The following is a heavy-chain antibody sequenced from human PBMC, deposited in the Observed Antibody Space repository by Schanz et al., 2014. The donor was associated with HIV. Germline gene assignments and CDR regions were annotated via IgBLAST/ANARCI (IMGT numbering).Heavy chain of an antibody. Sequence: VELLESGGGSVQPGGSLRLSCVASGFIIDNYWMSWVRQAPGSGLEWVANIKPDGSETYYVGSVRGRFTISRDNAKNSLYLQMTGLKAEDTAVYYCARAMLISGTGYWTGENYWGQGTLVIVSS. J-gene: IGHJ4*02. V-gene: IGHV3-7*01. CDR3: ARAMLISGTGYWTGENY. D-gene: IGHD3-10*01. CDR1: GFIIDNYW. CDR2: IKPDGSET.